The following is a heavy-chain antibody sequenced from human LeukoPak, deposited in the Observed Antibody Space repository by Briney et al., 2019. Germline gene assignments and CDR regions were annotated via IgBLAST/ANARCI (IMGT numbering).Heavy chain of an antibody. Sequence: PGGSLRLSCAASGFTFSSYWMHWVRQAPGKGLVWVSRINSDGSSTYYADSVKGRFTISRDNAKNTLYLQMDSLRAEDTAVYYCARGSPGYSSSYFDYWGQGTLVTASS. CDR2: INSDGSST. CDR3: ARGSPGYSSSYFDY. CDR1: GFTFSSYW. D-gene: IGHD6-13*01. V-gene: IGHV3-74*01. J-gene: IGHJ4*02.